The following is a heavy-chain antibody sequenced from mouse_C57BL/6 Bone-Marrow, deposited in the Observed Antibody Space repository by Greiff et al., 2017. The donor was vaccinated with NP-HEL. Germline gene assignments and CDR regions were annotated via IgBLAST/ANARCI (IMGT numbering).Heavy chain of an antibody. Sequence: EVKLVESGGGLVQPGESLKLSCESNEYEFPSHDMSWVRKTPEKRLELVAAINSDGGSTYYPDTRERRFIISRDNTKKTLYLQMSSLRSEDTALYYCARHGDSYYSNYGRYFDYWGQGTTLTVSS. CDR3: ARHGDSYYSNYGRYFDY. CDR1: EYEFPSHD. CDR2: INSDGGST. V-gene: IGHV5-2*01. D-gene: IGHD2-5*01. J-gene: IGHJ2*01.